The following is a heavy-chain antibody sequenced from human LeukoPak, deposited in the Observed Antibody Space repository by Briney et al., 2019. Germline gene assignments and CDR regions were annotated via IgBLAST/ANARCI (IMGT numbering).Heavy chain of an antibody. CDR1: GGSISSGDYY. D-gene: IGHD3-3*02. Sequence: SETLSLTCTVSGGSISSGDYYWSWVRQPPGKGLEWLGEIYHRGNIDYNPSFKSRVTISVDKSKNQFSLKLSSVTAADTAVYYCARDRVASPWYYFDSWGQGTLVTVSS. J-gene: IGHJ4*02. CDR3: ARDRVASPWYYFDS. V-gene: IGHV4-39*07. CDR2: IYHRGNI.